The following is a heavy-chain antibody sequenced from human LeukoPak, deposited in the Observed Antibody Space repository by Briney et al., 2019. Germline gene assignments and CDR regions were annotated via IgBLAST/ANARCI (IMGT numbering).Heavy chain of an antibody. J-gene: IGHJ5*02. Sequence: SETLSLTCTVSGGSISSYYWGWIRQPPGKGLEWIGYIHYSGSTNYNPSLKSRVTISVDTSKNQFSLKLSSVTAADTAVYYCARLSIAAAGTPDWFDPWGQGTLVTVSS. CDR2: IHYSGST. D-gene: IGHD6-13*01. CDR1: GGSISSYY. CDR3: ARLSIAAAGTPDWFDP. V-gene: IGHV4-59*08.